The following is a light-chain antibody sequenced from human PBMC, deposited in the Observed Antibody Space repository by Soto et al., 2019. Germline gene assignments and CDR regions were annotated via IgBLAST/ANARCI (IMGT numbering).Light chain of an antibody. CDR3: QQYYSPWT. V-gene: IGKV4-1*01. CDR1: QSVLYSSNNKNY. CDR2: WAS. Sequence: DIVMTQSPDSLAVSLGERATINCKSSQSVLYSSNNKNYLAWYQQKPGQPPKLLIYWASIRESGVPDRFSGSGSGTDFTLTSSNLQAEDVAVYYCQQYYSPWTFGQGTKVEIK. J-gene: IGKJ1*01.